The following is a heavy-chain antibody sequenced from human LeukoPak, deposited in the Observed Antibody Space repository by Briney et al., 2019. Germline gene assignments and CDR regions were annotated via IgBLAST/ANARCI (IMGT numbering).Heavy chain of an antibody. V-gene: IGHV3-23*01. CDR1: GFTFSSYA. CDR3: ARAPSSIVVVPAADY. CDR2: ISGSGGST. J-gene: IGHJ4*02. D-gene: IGHD2-2*01. Sequence: GGSLRLSCAASGFTFSSYAMSWVRQAPGKGLEWVSAISGSGGSTYYADSVKGRFTISRDNSKNTLYLQMSSLRSEDTAVYYCARAPSSIVVVPAADYWAREPWSPSPQ.